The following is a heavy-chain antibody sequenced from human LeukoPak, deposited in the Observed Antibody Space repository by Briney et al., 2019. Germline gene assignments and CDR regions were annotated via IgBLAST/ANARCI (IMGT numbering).Heavy chain of an antibody. Sequence: GGSLRLSCAASGFTFSSYWMHWVRQAPGMGLEWVANIKQDGSEAYFVDSVRGRFTISRDNAKNSLYLQMNSLRAEDTAVYYCARDSGSYYGLLKYWGQGTLVTVSS. J-gene: IGHJ4*02. V-gene: IGHV3-7*01. CDR2: IKQDGSEA. CDR3: ARDSGSYYGLLKY. D-gene: IGHD1-26*01. CDR1: GFTFSSYW.